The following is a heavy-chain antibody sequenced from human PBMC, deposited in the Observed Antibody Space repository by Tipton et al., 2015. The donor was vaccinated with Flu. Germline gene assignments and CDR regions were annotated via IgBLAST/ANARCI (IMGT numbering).Heavy chain of an antibody. V-gene: IGHV3-66*02. CDR2: IFTGGNT. J-gene: IGHJ4*02. CDR3: AADRGGSYFDY. CDR1: GFNFSNFV. D-gene: IGHD3-16*01. Sequence: SLRLSCATSGFNFSNFVMTWVRQAPGKGLEWVSIIFTGGNTYYADSVKGRFTISRDISGNTLFLQMNSLRTDDTAPYFCAADRGGSYFDYWGQGTLVTVSS.